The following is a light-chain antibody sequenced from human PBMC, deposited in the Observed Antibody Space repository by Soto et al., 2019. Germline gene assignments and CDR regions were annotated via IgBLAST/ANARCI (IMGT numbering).Light chain of an antibody. CDR2: DVS. CDR1: SIAVGGYNY. Sequence: QSALIQPPSGPGPPGQPSPIPAPGTSIAVGGYNYVSWYQQHPGKAPKLMIYDVSNRPSGVSNRFSGSKSGNTASLTISGLQAEDEADYYCSSYTSSSTLMVFGGGTKLTVL. J-gene: IGLJ2*01. CDR3: SSYTSSSTLMV. V-gene: IGLV2-14*01.